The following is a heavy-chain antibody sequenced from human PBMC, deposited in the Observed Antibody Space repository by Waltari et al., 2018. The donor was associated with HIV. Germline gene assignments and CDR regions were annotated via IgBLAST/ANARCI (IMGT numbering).Heavy chain of an antibody. V-gene: IGHV4-59*01. J-gene: IGHJ4*02. D-gene: IGHD3-10*01. CDR2: IYYSGST. CDR3: ARADWLGDPYFDY. CDR1: GGSISSYY. Sequence: QVQLQESGPGLVKPSETLSLTCTVSGGSISSYYWSWIRQPPGKGLEWIGYIYYSGSTNYNPSLKSRVTISVDTSKNQFSLKLSSVTAADTAVYYCARADWLGDPYFDYWGQGTLVTVSS.